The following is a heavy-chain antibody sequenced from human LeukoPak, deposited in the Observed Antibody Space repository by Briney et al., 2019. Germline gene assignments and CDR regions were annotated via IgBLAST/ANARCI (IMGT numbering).Heavy chain of an antibody. CDR2: ISSSSSTI. J-gene: IGHJ4*02. CDR1: GFTFSSYA. Sequence: GRSLRLSCAASGFTFSSYAMHWVRQAPGKGLEWVSYISSSSSTIYYADSVKGRFTISRDNAKNSLYLQMNSLRAEDTAVYYCARGSTYYDSSGQVPFDYWGQGTLVTVSS. CDR3: ARGSTYYDSSGQVPFDY. D-gene: IGHD3-22*01. V-gene: IGHV3-48*01.